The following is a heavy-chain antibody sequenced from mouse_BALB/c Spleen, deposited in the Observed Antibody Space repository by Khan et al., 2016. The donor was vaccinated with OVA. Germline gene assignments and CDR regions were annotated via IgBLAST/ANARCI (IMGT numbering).Heavy chain of an antibody. CDR3: ARSVTITTVVATDFDY. V-gene: IGHV3-2*02. CDR1: GYSITSDYA. D-gene: IGHD1-1*01. CDR2: ISYSGRT. J-gene: IGHJ2*01. Sequence: EVKLLESGPGLVNPSQSLSLTCTVTGYSITSDYAWNWIRQFPGNKLEWMGYISYSGRTSYNPSLKSRISITRDTSKNQVFLQLNSVTTEDTASYFCARSVTITTVVATDFDYWGQGTTLTVSS.